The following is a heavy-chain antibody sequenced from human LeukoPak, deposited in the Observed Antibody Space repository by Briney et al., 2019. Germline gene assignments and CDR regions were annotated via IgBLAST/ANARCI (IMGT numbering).Heavy chain of an antibody. CDR1: GGTFSSYA. CDR3: AREKIMATIFDY. J-gene: IGHJ4*02. CDR2: IIPILGIA. Sequence: ASVKVSCKASGGTFSSYAISWVRQAPGQGLEWMGRIIPILGIANYAQKFQGRVTITADKSTSTAYMELSSLRSEDTAVYYCAREKIMATIFDYWGQGTLVTVSS. V-gene: IGHV1-69*04. D-gene: IGHD5-12*01.